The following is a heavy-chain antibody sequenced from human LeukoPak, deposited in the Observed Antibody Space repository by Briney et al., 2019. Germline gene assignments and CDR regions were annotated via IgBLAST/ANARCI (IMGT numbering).Heavy chain of an antibody. CDR1: GGSFSGYY. Sequence: SETLSLTCAVYGGSFSGYYWSWIRQPPGKGLEWIGEINHSGSTNYNPSLKSRVTISVDTSKNQFSLKLSSVTAADTAVYYCASSSSSWTPYYYYGMDVWGQGTTVTVSS. CDR3: ASSSSSWTPYYYYGMDV. J-gene: IGHJ6*02. D-gene: IGHD6-13*01. CDR2: INHSGST. V-gene: IGHV4-34*01.